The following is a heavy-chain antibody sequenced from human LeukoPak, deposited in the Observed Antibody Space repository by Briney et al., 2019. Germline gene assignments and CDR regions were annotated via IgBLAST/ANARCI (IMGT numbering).Heavy chain of an antibody. CDR2: IYYSGST. J-gene: IGHJ3*02. D-gene: IGHD5-12*01. CDR1: GGSISSSSYS. V-gene: IGHV4-39*07. CDR3: ARSCRILDIVATIRARLGGNGFDI. Sequence: SETLSLTCTVSGGSISSSSYSWGWLRQPPRKGLEWIGTIYYSGSTYYNPSLKSRVTIAVETSKNQFSLKLSSVTAADRAVYYCARSCRILDIVATIRARLGGNGFDIWGQGTMVTVSS.